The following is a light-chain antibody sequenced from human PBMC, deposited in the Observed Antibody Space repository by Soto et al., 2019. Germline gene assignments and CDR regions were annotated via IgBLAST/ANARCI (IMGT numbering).Light chain of an antibody. CDR2: EGS. V-gene: IGLV2-23*01. CDR1: SRDIGGYNL. Sequence: QSVLTQPASVSGSPGQSITISCTGTSRDIGGYNLVSWYQHHPGKAPKVLIYEGSKRPSGVSNRFSGSKSGNTASLTISGLQAEDEADYYCCSYAGFNTVLFGGGTKLTVL. J-gene: IGLJ3*02. CDR3: CSYAGFNTVL.